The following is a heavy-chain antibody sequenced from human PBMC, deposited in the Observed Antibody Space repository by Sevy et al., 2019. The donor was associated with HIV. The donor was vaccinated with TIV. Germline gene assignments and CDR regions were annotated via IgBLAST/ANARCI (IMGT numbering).Heavy chain of an antibody. CDR2: IKQDGSEK. CDR3: ARDTTTTRYSSSWSPFDY. Sequence: GGSLRLSCAASGFTFSSYWMSWVRQAPGKGLEWVANIKQDGSEKYYVDSVKGRFTISRDNAKNSLYLQMNSLRAEDTAVSYCARDTTTTRYSSSWSPFDYWGQGTLVTVSS. V-gene: IGHV3-7*03. J-gene: IGHJ4*02. D-gene: IGHD6-13*01. CDR1: GFTFSSYW.